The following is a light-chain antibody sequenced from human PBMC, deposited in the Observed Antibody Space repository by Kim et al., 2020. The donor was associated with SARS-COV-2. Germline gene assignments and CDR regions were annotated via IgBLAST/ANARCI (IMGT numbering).Light chain of an antibody. CDR1: NSGSKS. J-gene: IGLJ3*02. CDR3: QVWDSSSDHPV. CDR2: YDS. V-gene: IGLV3-21*04. Sequence: PGKTARITCGGHNSGSKSVHWYQQKPGQAPVLVIYYDSDRPSGIPERFSGSNSGNTATLTISRVEARDEADYYCQVWDSSSDHPVFGGGTQLTVL.